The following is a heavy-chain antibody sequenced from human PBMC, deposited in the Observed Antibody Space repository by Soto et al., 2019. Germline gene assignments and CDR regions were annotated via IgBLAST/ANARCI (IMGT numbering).Heavy chain of an antibody. J-gene: IGHJ5*01. CDR3: ARLIGNSWLDS. CDR1: GDSVSSDSVA. Sequence: SQTLSLTCVISGDSVSSDSVAWNWIRLSPSRGLEWLGRTYYRSKWYNDYAVSVKGRITISPDTSNNQLSLQLNSVTPDDTAVYYCARLIGNSWLDSWGQGTLVTVSS. V-gene: IGHV6-1*01. CDR2: TYYRSKWYN. D-gene: IGHD2-8*01.